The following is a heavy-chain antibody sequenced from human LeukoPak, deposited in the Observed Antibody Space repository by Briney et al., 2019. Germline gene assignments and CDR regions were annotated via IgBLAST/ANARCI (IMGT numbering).Heavy chain of an antibody. J-gene: IGHJ6*03. CDR2: IVPIFGTA. D-gene: IGHD6-13*01. CDR1: GGTFSSYA. V-gene: IGHV1-69*05. Sequence: SSVTVSCKASGGTFSSYAISWVRQAPGPGLEWKGRIVPIFGTANYAQKYQGRGTITTDDSSSTVYMELSSLRSEDTAVYYCAIWEVADDYYYYYYMGVWGKGTTVTVSS. CDR3: AIWEVADDYYYYYYMGV.